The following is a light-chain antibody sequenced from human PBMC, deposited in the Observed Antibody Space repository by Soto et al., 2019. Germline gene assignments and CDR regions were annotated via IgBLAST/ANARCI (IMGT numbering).Light chain of an antibody. J-gene: IGKJ4*01. CDR3: QQYNRWPLT. Sequence: EMVMTQSPATLSVSPGERATLSCRASQSVYSNLAWYQHKPGQAPNLLIYAASTRATGIPARFSGSGSGTEFTLTISSLQSEDFAVYYCQQYNRWPLTFGGGTKVEIK. V-gene: IGKV3-15*01. CDR2: AAS. CDR1: QSVYSN.